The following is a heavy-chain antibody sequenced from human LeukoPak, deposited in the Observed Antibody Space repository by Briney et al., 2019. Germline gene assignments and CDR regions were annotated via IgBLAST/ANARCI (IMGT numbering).Heavy chain of an antibody. CDR3: AKDRDGDSDSYFDY. CDR1: GSTFRSSV. D-gene: IGHD2-21*01. J-gene: IGHJ4*02. CDR2: VSGTDGST. Sequence: SGSTFRSSVMSSVRAAPWKRLEWVSVVSGTDGSTYYADSVKGRFTISRDDSKNTLYLQMNSLRAEDTAVYYCAKDRDGDSDSYFDYWGQGTLVTVSS. V-gene: IGHV3-23*01.